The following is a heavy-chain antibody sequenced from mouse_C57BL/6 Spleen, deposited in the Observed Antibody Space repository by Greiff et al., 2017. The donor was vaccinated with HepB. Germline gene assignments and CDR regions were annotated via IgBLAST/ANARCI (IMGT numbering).Heavy chain of an antibody. CDR3: ARALTGYYYGMDY. CDR2: INYDGSST. D-gene: IGHD4-1*01. CDR1: GFTFSDYY. Sequence: EVMLVESEGGLVQPGSSMKLSCTASGFTFSDYYMAWVRQVPEKGLEWVANINYDGSSTYYLDSLKSRFIISRDNAKNILYLQMSSLKSEDAATYYGARALTGYYYGMDYWGQGTSVTVSS. V-gene: IGHV5-16*01. J-gene: IGHJ4*01.